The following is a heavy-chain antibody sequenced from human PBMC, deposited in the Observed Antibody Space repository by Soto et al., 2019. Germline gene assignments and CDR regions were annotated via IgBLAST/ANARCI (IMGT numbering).Heavy chain of an antibody. Sequence: QVQLQESGPGLVKPSETLSLTCIVSGGSVSNDAYYWSWIRQPPGKGLEWIGYIYHSGSTYYNPSLQSRVTISAGTSENQFSLKVSSVTAADTAVYYRARLGIGWEFPFDYWGQGTLVNVSS. CDR3: ARLGIGWEFPFDY. CDR1: GGSVSNDAYY. D-gene: IGHD1-26*01. CDR2: IYHSGST. J-gene: IGHJ4*02. V-gene: IGHV4-61*08.